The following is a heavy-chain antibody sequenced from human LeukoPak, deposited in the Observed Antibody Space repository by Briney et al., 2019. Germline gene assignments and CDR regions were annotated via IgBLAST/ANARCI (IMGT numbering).Heavy chain of an antibody. Sequence: GRSLRLSCAASGFTFSSYAMHWIRQAPGKGLEWVAVISYDGSNKYYADSVKGRFTISRDNSKNTLYLQMNSLRAEDTAVYYCARLTDLGYSNPWGQGTLVTVSS. CDR3: ARLTDLGYSNP. V-gene: IGHV3-30-3*01. CDR1: GFTFSSYA. CDR2: ISYDGSNK. D-gene: IGHD6-13*01. J-gene: IGHJ5*02.